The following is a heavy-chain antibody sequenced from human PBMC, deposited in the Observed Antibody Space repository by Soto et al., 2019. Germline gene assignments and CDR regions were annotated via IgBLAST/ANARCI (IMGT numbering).Heavy chain of an antibody. V-gene: IGHV4-31*03. CDR1: GGSISSGGYY. CDR3: ARGGLLWFGELYWFDP. J-gene: IGHJ5*02. Sequence: PSETLSLTCTVSGGSISSGGYYWSWIRQHPGKGLEWIGYIYYSGSTYYNPSLKSRVTISVDTSKNQFSLKLSSVTAADTAVYYCARGGLLWFGELYWFDPWGQGTLVTVSS. D-gene: IGHD3-10*01. CDR2: IYYSGST.